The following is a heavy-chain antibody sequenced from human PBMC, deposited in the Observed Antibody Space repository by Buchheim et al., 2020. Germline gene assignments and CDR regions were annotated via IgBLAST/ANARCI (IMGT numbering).Heavy chain of an antibody. CDR2: IWYDGSNK. Sequence: QVQLVESGGGVVQPGRSLRLSCAASGFTFSSYGMHWVRQAPGKGLEWVAVIWYDGSNKYYADSVKGRFTISRDNSKNTLYLQMNSLRAEDTAVYYCARDLYVLEWLAASPALLYGMDVWGQGTT. V-gene: IGHV3-33*01. CDR1: GFTFSSYG. D-gene: IGHD3-3*01. CDR3: ARDLYVLEWLAASPALLYGMDV. J-gene: IGHJ6*02.